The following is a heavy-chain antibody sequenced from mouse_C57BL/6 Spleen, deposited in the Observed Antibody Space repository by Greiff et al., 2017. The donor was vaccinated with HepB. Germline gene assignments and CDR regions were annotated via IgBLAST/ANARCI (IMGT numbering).Heavy chain of an antibody. D-gene: IGHD3-3*01. CDR3: ARIKGTGYYAMDY. V-gene: IGHV8-8*01. CDR1: GFSLSTFGMG. Sequence: QVQLKESGPGILQPSQSLSLSCSFSGFSLSTFGMGVGWIRQPSGQGLEWLAHTWWDDDKYYNPALKSRSTNSKDTSKNQVFLKIANVDTADTATYYCARIKGTGYYAMDYWGQGTSVTVSS. J-gene: IGHJ4*01. CDR2: TWWDDDK.